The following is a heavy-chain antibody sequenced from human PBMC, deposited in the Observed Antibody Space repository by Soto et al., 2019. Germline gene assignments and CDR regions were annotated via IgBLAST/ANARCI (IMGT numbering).Heavy chain of an antibody. Sequence: EVQLVESGGGLVQPGGSLSLSCAASGFTFSTYDMHWVRQPTGKGLEWVSGIGPTGDTYYPDSVKGRFTISRENAKNSFYLQLNSLRAEDTAVYYCATGEYWGQGTLVTVSS. CDR2: IGPTGDT. V-gene: IGHV3-13*01. CDR1: GFTFSTYD. J-gene: IGHJ4*02. CDR3: ATGEY.